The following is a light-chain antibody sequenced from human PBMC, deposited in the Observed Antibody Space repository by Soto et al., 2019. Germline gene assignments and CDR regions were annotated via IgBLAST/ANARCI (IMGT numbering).Light chain of an antibody. Sequence: SYELTQPPSGAVSPGQTASITFSGDKLGDKYACWYQQKPGQSPVLVIYQDSKRPSGIPERFSGSNSGNTATLTISGTQAREEADYYFQAWDSSTYVVFGGGTKLTVL. V-gene: IGLV3-1*01. CDR3: QAWDSSTYVV. CDR1: KLGDKY. J-gene: IGLJ2*01. CDR2: QDS.